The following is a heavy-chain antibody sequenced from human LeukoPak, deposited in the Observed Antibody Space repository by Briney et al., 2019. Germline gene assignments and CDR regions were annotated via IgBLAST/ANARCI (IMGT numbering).Heavy chain of an antibody. Sequence: RAGGSLRLSCAASGFTFSRYSMNWVRQAPGKGLEWVSSISSDSTYIHYADSLKGRFTISRDNAQNALYLQMNSLRAEDTAVYYCARDLGIAAAGRGDAFDIWGQGTMVTVSS. D-gene: IGHD6-13*01. V-gene: IGHV3-21*01. CDR1: GFTFSRYS. CDR3: ARDLGIAAAGRGDAFDI. CDR2: ISSDSTYI. J-gene: IGHJ3*02.